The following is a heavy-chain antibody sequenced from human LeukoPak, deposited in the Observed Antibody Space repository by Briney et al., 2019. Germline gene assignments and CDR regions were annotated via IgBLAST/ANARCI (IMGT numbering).Heavy chain of an antibody. V-gene: IGHV3-53*01. CDR3: ARLLRYCSSTSCRNPMYYYYYYYMDV. CDR1: GFTVSSNY. D-gene: IGHD2-2*01. Sequence: GGSLRLSCAASGFTVSSNYMSWARQAPGKGLEWVSVIYSGGSTYYADSVKGQFTISRDNSKNTLYLQMNSLRAEDTAVYYCARLLRYCSSTSCRNPMYYYYYYYMDVWGKGTTVTISS. J-gene: IGHJ6*03. CDR2: IYSGGST.